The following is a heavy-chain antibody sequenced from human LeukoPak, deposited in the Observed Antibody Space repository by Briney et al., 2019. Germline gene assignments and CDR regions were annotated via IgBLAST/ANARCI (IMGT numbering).Heavy chain of an antibody. V-gene: IGHV1-69*13. CDR2: IIPIFGTA. Sequence: SVKVSCKASGGTFSSYAISWVRQAPGQGLEWMGGIIPIFGTANYAQKFQGRVTITADEPTSTAYMELSSLRSEDTAVYYCASGRQFPASEYYFDYWGQGTLVTVSS. D-gene: IGHD2-21*01. J-gene: IGHJ4*02. CDR1: GGTFSSYA. CDR3: ASGRQFPASEYYFDY.